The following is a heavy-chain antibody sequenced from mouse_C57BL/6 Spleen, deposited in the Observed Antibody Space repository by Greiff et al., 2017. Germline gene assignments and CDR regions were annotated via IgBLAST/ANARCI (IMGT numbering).Heavy chain of an antibody. CDR3: ARDHYYYGSSYWYFDV. CDR2: INYDGSST. V-gene: IGHV5-16*01. D-gene: IGHD1-1*01. Sequence: EVQLQESEGGLVQPGSSMKLSCTASGFTFSDYYMAWVRQVPEKGLEWVANINYDGSSTYYLDSLKSRFIISRDNAKNILYLQMSSLKSEDTATYYCARDHYYYGSSYWYFDVWGTGTTVTVSS. J-gene: IGHJ1*03. CDR1: GFTFSDYY.